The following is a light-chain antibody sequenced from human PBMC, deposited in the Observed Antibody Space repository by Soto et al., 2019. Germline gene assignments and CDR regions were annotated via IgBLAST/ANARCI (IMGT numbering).Light chain of an antibody. Sequence: AVQVTQSPSSLSASVGDRVTITCLASQDIRGALAWYQQKPGKAPKLLIYDVSTLESGVPSRFSGSGSGTEFTLAISSLQPEDFGTYYCQQFNSYPITFGHGTRL. V-gene: IGKV1-13*02. CDR1: QDIRGA. J-gene: IGKJ5*01. CDR2: DVS. CDR3: QQFNSYPIT.